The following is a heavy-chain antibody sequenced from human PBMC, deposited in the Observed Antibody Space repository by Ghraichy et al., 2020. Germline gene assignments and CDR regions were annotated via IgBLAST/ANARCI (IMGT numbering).Heavy chain of an antibody. V-gene: IGHV3-7*01. CDR3: ARPRQPYYYYAMDV. Sequence: GSLKLSCAASGFSFSNYWMTWVRQAPGKGLEWVTNIKQDGNEKYCVDSVKGRFTISRDNAKNSLYLQMNSLRAEDTAVYYCARPRQPYYYYAMDVWGQGTTVTVSS. CDR1: GFSFSNYW. J-gene: IGHJ6*02. D-gene: IGHD1-1*01. CDR2: IKQDGNEK.